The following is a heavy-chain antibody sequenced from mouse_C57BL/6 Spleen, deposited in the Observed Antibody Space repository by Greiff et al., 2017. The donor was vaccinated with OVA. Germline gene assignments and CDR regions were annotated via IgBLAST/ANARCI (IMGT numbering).Heavy chain of an antibody. CDR3: TRDVGLGPYYFDY. CDR2: ISSGGDYI. CDR1: GFTFSSYA. D-gene: IGHD4-1*01. J-gene: IGHJ2*01. V-gene: IGHV5-9-1*02. Sequence: EVKLVESGEGLVKPGGSLKLSCAASGFTFSSYAMSWVRQTPEKRLEWVAYISSGGDYIYYADTVKGRFTISRDNARNTLYLQMSSLKSEDTAMYYCTRDVGLGPYYFDYWGQGTTLTVSS.